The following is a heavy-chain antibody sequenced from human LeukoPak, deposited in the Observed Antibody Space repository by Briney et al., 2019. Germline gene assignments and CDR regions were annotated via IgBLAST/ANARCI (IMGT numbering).Heavy chain of an antibody. CDR2: IDPGDSDT. CDR1: GYRFTNYW. Sequence: PGESLKISCKGFGYRFTNYWIGWVRQMPGKGLEWMGIIDPGDSDTRYSPSFQGQVTISADKSINTYYLQWSSLKASDTAMYYCVLAGSGSYYFDYWGQGILVTVSS. D-gene: IGHD3-10*01. J-gene: IGHJ4*02. CDR3: VLAGSGSYYFDY. V-gene: IGHV5-51*01.